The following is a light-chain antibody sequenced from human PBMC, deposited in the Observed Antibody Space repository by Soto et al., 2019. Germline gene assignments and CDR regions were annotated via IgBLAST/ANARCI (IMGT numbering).Light chain of an antibody. V-gene: IGLV2-11*01. J-gene: IGLJ2*01. CDR1: SSDVGVYNY. CDR2: EVS. Sequence: QSALTQPRSVSGSPGQSVTISCTGTSSDVGVYNYVSWYQQHPGKAPKLMIYEVSKRPSGVPDRFSGSKSGNTASLTVSGLQAEDEADYYCSSHAGSNMVVFGGGTMLTVL. CDR3: SSHAGSNMVV.